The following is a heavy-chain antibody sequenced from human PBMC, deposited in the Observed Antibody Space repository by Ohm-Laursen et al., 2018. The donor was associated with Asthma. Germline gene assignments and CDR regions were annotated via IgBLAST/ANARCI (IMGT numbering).Heavy chain of an antibody. CDR3: ARDVMEWYLPAFDF. CDR1: GFTFRSYA. Sequence: LSLTCAAPGFTFRSYAMHWVRQAPGKGLEWVAVGGSYYDGGLKYYADSVNGRFTVSRDDSKNTLYLQMNSLRPDDTAVYYCARDVMEWYLPAFDFWGQGTLVTVSS. V-gene: IGHV3-30-3*01. D-gene: IGHD3-3*01. J-gene: IGHJ4*02. CDR2: GGSYYDGGLK.